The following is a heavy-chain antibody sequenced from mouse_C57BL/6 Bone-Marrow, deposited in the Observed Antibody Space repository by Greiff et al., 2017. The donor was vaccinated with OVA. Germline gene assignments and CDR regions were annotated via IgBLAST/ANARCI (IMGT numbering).Heavy chain of an antibody. CDR3: ASRIDYYGSRGYAMDY. V-gene: IGHV1-81*01. D-gene: IGHD1-1*01. Sequence: VQLQQSGAELARPGASVKLSCKASGYTFTSYGISWVKQRTGQGLEWIGEIYPRSGNTYYNEKFKGKATLTADKSSSTAYMELRSLTPEDAAFYFCASRIDYYGSRGYAMDYWGQGTSVTVSS. J-gene: IGHJ4*01. CDR2: IYPRSGNT. CDR1: GYTFTSYG.